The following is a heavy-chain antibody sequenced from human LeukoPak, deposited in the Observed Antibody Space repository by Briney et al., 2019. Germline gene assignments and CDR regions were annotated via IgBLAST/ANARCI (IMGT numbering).Heavy chain of an antibody. CDR2: IYHSGST. CDR3: ARHSRSSIFGVVMAVSY. D-gene: IGHD3-3*01. J-gene: IGHJ4*02. V-gene: IGHV4-38-2*01. CDR1: GYSISSGYY. Sequence: SETLSPTCAVSGYSISSGYYWGWIRQPPGKGLEWIGSIYHSGSTYYNPSLKSRVTISVDTSKNQFSLKLSSVTAADTAVYYCARHSRSSIFGVVMAVSYWGQGTLVTVSS.